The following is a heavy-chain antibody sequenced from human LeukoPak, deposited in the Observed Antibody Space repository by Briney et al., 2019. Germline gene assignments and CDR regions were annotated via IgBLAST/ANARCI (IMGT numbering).Heavy chain of an antibody. CDR2: IYPGDSDI. CDR1: GYSFTIYW. Sequence: PGESLKISCKGSGYSFTIYWIAWVRQMPGKGLEWMGIIYPGDSDIRYSPSFQGQVTISADKSISTAYLQWSSLKASDTAMYYCATGLNANYYYYYYGMDVWGQGTTVTVSS. D-gene: IGHD1-1*01. J-gene: IGHJ6*02. V-gene: IGHV5-51*03. CDR3: ATGLNANYYYYYYGMDV.